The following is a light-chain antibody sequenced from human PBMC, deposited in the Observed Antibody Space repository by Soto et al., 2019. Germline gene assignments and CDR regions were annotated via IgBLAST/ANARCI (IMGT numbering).Light chain of an antibody. CDR3: ATWDGSLSAYV. CDR1: SSNIGSNT. CDR2: SNI. J-gene: IGLJ1*01. Sequence: QSALTQSPSASGTPGQVVTISCSGSSSNIGSNTVDWYQQLPGTAPKLLIYSNIKRPSGVPDRFSGSKSVTSASLAIRGLQSEDEADYFCATWDGSLSAYVFGTGTKVTVL. V-gene: IGLV1-44*01.